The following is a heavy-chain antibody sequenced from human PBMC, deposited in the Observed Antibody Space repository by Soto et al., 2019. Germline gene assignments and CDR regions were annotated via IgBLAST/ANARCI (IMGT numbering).Heavy chain of an antibody. CDR3: ARGRKRTYADLVPAATGHRPGYYYYGMDV. J-gene: IGHJ6*02. Sequence: SETLSLTCAVYGGSFSGYYWSWIRQPPGKGLEWIGEINHSGSTNYNPSLKSRVTISVDTSKNQFSLKLSSVTAADTAVYYCARGRKRTYADLVPAATGHRPGYYYYGMDVWGQGTTVTVYS. CDR1: GGSFSGYY. D-gene: IGHD2-2*01. V-gene: IGHV4-34*01. CDR2: INHSGST.